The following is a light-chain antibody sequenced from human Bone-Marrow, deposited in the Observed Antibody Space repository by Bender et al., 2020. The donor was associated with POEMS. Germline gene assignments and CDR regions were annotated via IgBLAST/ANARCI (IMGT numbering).Light chain of an antibody. CDR1: ISNIGAHA. CDR2: SSH. V-gene: IGLV1-44*01. CDR3: AVWDDSLDGWV. J-gene: IGLJ3*02. Sequence: QSVLTQPPSASGTPGQRVTISCSGGISNIGAHAVNWYQHLPGTAPKLLIYSSHRRPSEVPDRFSDSSACTSASLAISGLQSEDEDDYYCAVWDDSLDGWVFGGGTQLTV.